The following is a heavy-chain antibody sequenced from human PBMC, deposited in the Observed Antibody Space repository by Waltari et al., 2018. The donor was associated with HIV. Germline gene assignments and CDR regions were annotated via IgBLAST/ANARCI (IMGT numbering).Heavy chain of an antibody. CDR1: GYVFTDNY. D-gene: IGHD3-3*01. CDR2: GNSKICKT. V-gene: IGHV1-8*01. Sequence: QVQLFQSGAEAKKPGASVKVSCKASGYVFTDNYIPWVRHVPGLGRGWVGWGNSKICKTGYAQKFQGRVIMPANVSLHITYMDLGNLKSEDTAVYYCARGLFWSGYYSEAVLDFWGQGTLVTVSS. CDR3: ARGLFWSGYYSEAVLDF. J-gene: IGHJ4*02.